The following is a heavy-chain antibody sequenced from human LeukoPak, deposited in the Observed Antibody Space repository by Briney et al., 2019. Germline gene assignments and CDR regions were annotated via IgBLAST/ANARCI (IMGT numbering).Heavy chain of an antibody. CDR1: GYTFTSYD. J-gene: IGHJ4*02. Sequence: GASVKVCCKAYGYTFTSYDMHWVRQAPGQGIEWMGIINPSGGSTSYAQKFQGRVTMTRDTSTSTVYMELSSLRSEDTAVYYCASAAVDQNGEQLWSFFDYWGQGTLVTVSS. V-gene: IGHV1-46*01. CDR3: ASAAVDQNGEQLWSFFDY. D-gene: IGHD5-18*01. CDR2: INPSGGST.